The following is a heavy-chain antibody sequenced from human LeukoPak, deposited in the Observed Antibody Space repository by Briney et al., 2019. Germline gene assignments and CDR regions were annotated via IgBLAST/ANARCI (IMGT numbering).Heavy chain of an antibody. V-gene: IGHV3-20*04. J-gene: IGHJ4*02. Sequence: GGSLRLSCAASGFTFGNYGMSWVRQAPGKGLEWFSGINWNGGSTGYADSVEGRFTISRDNAKNSQYLQMNSLRVEDTALYYRARAQTYGDSRLLLDYWGQGTLVTVSS. CDR2: INWNGGST. CDR3: ARAQTYGDSRLLLDY. D-gene: IGHD2-21*02. CDR1: GFTFGNYG.